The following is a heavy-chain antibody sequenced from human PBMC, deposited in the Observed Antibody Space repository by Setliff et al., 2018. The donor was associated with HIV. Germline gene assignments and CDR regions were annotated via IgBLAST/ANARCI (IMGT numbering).Heavy chain of an antibody. CDR2: INPSGGST. J-gene: IGHJ4*02. CDR1: GDIFTSYY. CDR3: ARDEVIEVAGDFDN. D-gene: IGHD6-19*01. V-gene: IGHV1-46*01. Sequence: ASVKVSCKASGDIFTSYYMHWVRQAPGQGPEWMGVINPSGGSTIYAQKLQGRVTMTRDTSISTAYMELSRLRSDDTAVYYCARDEVIEVAGDFDNWGQGTLVTVSS.